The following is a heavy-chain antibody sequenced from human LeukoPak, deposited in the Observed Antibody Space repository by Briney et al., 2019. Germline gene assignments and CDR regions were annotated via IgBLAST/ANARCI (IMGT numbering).Heavy chain of an antibody. Sequence: ASVKVSCKASGYTFTDYYMHWVRQAPGQGLEWMGRINPNSGGTHYAQKFQGRVTMTRDTSISSAYMALSRLRSDDTAVYYCARGLWLIGDTSGYSDYWGQGILVTVSS. CDR3: ARGLWLIGDTSGYSDY. CDR2: INPNSGGT. V-gene: IGHV1-2*02. J-gene: IGHJ4*02. D-gene: IGHD3-22*01. CDR1: GYTFTDYY.